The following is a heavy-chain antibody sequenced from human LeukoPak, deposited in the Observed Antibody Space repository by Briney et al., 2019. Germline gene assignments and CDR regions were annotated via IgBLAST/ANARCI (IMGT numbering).Heavy chain of an antibody. Sequence: ASVKVSCKASGYTFTGYHMHWVRQAPGQGFEWMGWINPNSGNTNYAQRFQGRVTMTRDTSNSTAYMELSSLRSEDTAVYYCARELAGTMVRGVSYFDYWGQGTLVTVSS. D-gene: IGHD3-10*01. CDR1: GYTFTGYH. J-gene: IGHJ4*02. V-gene: IGHV1-2*02. CDR3: ARELAGTMVRGVSYFDY. CDR2: INPNSGNT.